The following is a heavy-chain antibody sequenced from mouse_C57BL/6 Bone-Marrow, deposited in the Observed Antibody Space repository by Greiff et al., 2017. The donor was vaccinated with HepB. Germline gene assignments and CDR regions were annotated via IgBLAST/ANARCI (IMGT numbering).Heavy chain of an antibody. CDR1: GFTFSSYT. CDR2: ISGGGGNT. Sequence: EVQLVESGGGLVKPGGSLKLSCAASGFTFSSYTMSWVRQTPEKRLEWVATISGGGGNTYYPDSVKGRFTISRDNAKNTLYLQMSSLRSEDTALYYCARLHYYGNAMDYWGQGTSVTVSS. J-gene: IGHJ4*01. CDR3: ARLHYYGNAMDY. D-gene: IGHD1-1*01. V-gene: IGHV5-9*01.